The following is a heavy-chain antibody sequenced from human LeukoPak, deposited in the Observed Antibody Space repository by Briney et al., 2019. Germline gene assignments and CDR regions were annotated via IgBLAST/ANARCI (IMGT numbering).Heavy chain of an antibody. Sequence: SETLSLTCTVSGGSISSSSYYWGWIRQPPGKGLEWIGSIYYSGSTYYNPSLKSRVTISVDTSKNQFSLKLSSVTAADTAVYYCARGLANLRYGSGRIYFDYWGQGTLVTVSS. D-gene: IGHD3-10*01. CDR2: IYYSGST. CDR3: ARGLANLRYGSGRIYFDY. V-gene: IGHV4-39*01. J-gene: IGHJ4*02. CDR1: GGSISSSSYY.